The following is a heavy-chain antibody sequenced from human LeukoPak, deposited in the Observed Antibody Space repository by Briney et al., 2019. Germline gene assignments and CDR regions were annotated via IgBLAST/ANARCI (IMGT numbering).Heavy chain of an antibody. J-gene: IGHJ4*02. Sequence: SGGSLRLSCAASGFTFSSYAMSWLRQAPGQGLEWVSAISGSGASTYYADSVKGRFTISRANSKTTLYLQMNSLRAEDTAVYYCAKFSVRYSSSSGSFDYWGQGTLVTVSS. CDR2: ISGSGAST. D-gene: IGHD6-6*01. CDR1: GFTFSSYA. CDR3: AKFSVRYSSSSGSFDY. V-gene: IGHV3-23*01.